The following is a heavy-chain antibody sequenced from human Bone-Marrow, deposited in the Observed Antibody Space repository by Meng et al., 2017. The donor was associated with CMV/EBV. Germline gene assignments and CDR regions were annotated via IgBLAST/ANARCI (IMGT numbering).Heavy chain of an antibody. V-gene: IGHV3-23*01. CDR3: AKGGNYGAFDI. CDR1: GFTFSSYA. Sequence: GGSLRLSCAASGFTFSSYAMSWVRQAPGKGLEWVSTISGSGGNTYYPDSVKGRFTISRDNSRNTLYLQMNSLRAEDTAVYYCAKGGNYGAFDIWGQGTIVTVSS. CDR2: ISGSGGNT. J-gene: IGHJ3*02. D-gene: IGHD3-16*01.